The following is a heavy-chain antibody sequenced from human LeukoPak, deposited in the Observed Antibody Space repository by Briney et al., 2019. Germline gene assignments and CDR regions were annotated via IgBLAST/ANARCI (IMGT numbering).Heavy chain of an antibody. J-gene: IGHJ6*02. D-gene: IGHD3-10*01. CDR3: ARGTMVPFPLPKSYYYYYYGMDV. V-gene: IGHV1-69*13. CDR1: GGTFSSYA. Sequence: ASVKVSCKASGGTFSSYAISWVRQAPGQGLEWMGGIIPIFGTANYAQKFQGRVTITAGESTSTAYMELSSLRSEDTAVYYCARGTMVPFPLPKSYYYYYYGMDVWGQGTTVTVSS. CDR2: IIPIFGTA.